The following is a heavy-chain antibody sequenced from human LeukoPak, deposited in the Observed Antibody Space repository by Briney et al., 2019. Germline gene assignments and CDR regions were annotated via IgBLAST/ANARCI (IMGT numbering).Heavy chain of an antibody. J-gene: IGHJ4*02. Sequence: SQTLSLTCTVSGGSISSGGYYWSWLRQHPGKGLEWVGYIYYSGSTYYNPSLKSRVTISVDTSKNQFSLKLSSVTAADTAVYYCARDPLLRLGELSFIDWGQGTLVTVSS. CDR3: ARDPLLRLGELSFID. CDR1: GGSISSGGYY. V-gene: IGHV4-31*03. CDR2: IYYSGST. D-gene: IGHD3-16*02.